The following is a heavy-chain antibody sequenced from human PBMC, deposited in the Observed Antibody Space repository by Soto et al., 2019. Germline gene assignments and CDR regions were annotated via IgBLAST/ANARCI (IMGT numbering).Heavy chain of an antibody. CDR2: ISSSSSYI. CDR1: GFTFSSYS. J-gene: IGHJ4*02. V-gene: IGHV3-21*01. Sequence: EVQLVESGGGLVKPGGSLRLSCAASGFTFSSYSMNWVRQAPGKGLEWVSSISSSSSYIYYADSVKGRFTISRDNAKNLLYRQMNSLRAVDTAVYCCARFRGGYFFGFWCQGPQVAVAS. D-gene: IGHD3-3*01. CDR3: ARFRGGYFFGF.